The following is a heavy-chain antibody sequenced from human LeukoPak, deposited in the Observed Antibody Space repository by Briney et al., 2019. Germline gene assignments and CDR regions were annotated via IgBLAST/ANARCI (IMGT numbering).Heavy chain of an antibody. V-gene: IGHV1-58*02. J-gene: IGHJ4*02. CDR3: AAVGSGIRYFDY. D-gene: IGHD3-10*01. CDR1: GFTFTSSA. Sequence: SVKVSCKASGFTFTSSAMQWVRQARGQRLEWIGWIVVGSGNTNYAQKSQERVTITRDMSTSTAYMELSSLRSEDTAVYYCAAVGSGIRYFDYWGQGTLVTVSS. CDR2: IVVGSGNT.